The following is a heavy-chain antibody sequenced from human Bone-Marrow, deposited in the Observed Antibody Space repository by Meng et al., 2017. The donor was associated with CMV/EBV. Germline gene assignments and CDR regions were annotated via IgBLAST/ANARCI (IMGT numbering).Heavy chain of an antibody. Sequence: HVQLVQSGAEVKKPGASVKVSCKVSGYTLTELSMHWVRQAPGKGLEWMGGFDPEDGETIYAQKFQGRVTMTEDTSTDTAYMELSSLRSEDTAVYYCATDYFRRYSSSWRFNYWGQGTLVTVSS. V-gene: IGHV1-24*01. J-gene: IGHJ4*02. CDR1: GYTLTELS. D-gene: IGHD6-13*01. CDR3: ATDYFRRYSSSWRFNY. CDR2: FDPEDGET.